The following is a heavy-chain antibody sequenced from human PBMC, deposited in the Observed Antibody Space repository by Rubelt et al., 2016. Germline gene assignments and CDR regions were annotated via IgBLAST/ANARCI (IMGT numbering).Heavy chain of an antibody. CDR2: ISAGKVDT. V-gene: IGHV1-3*01. CDR3: ARAHYYDSSGPTFDY. CDR1: GFTFTRET. D-gene: IGHD3-22*01. J-gene: IGHJ4*02. Sequence: QVQLVQSGAEVKEPGASVKVSCKTSGFTFTRETIHWVRQAPGQRPEWMGHISAGKVDTKYSQNFQSGVPITRDTSASTAYLELSSLTSEDTAVYYGARAHYYDSSGPTFDYWGQGTLLTVSS.